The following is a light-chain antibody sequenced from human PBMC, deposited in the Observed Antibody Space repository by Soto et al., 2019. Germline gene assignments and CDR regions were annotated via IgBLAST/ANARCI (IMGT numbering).Light chain of an antibody. J-gene: IGKJ1*01. V-gene: IGKV3-11*01. CDR3: QVRDVWPT. Sequence: IVLTQSPATLSLSPGERAALSCRASQSVSTSLAWYQHKPGQAPRLIIYDASKRAPGIPARFSGSGSGTDFPLTISNLEPEDFAVYYCQVRDVWPTFGQGTKVEIK. CDR2: DAS. CDR1: QSVSTS.